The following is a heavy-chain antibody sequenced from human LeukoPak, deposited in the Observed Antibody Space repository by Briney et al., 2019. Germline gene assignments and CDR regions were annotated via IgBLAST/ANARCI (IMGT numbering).Heavy chain of an antibody. J-gene: IGHJ4*02. CDR1: GYTFTCYY. D-gene: IGHD5-12*01. CDR2: INPNSGGT. Sequence: ASVKVSCKASGYTFTCYYMHWVRQAPGQGLEWMGWINPNSGGTNYAQKFQGRVTMTRDTSISTAYMELSRLRSDDTAVYHCARLHGWGVATITADYWGQGTLVTVSS. V-gene: IGHV1-2*02. CDR3: ARLHGWGVATITADY.